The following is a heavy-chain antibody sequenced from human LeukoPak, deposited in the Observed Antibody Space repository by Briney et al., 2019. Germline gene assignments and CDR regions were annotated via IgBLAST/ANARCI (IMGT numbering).Heavy chain of an antibody. CDR2: IYYSGST. CDR3: ARESRRGKTMYYDFWSGSASFDP. CDR1: GGSISSYY. J-gene: IGHJ5*02. D-gene: IGHD3-3*01. V-gene: IGHV4-59*01. Sequence: PSETLSLTCTVPGGSISSYYWSWIRQPPGKGLEWIGYIYYSGSTNYNPSLKSRVTISVDASKNQFSLKLSSVTAADTAVYYCARESRRGKTMYYDFWSGSASFDPWGQGTLVTVSS.